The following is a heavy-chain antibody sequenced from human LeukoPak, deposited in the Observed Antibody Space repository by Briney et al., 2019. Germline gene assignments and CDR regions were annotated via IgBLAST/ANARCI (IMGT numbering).Heavy chain of an antibody. D-gene: IGHD1-7*01. CDR2: IIPIFGTA. CDR1: GGIFSSYA. CDR3: ARTSNWHSRRFDY. Sequence: SVKVSCKASGGIFSSYAISWVRQAPGQGLEWMGGIIPIFGTANYAQKFQGRVTITADECTSTAYMELSSLRFEDTAVYYCARTSNWHSRRFDYWGQGTLVTVSS. V-gene: IGHV1-69*13. J-gene: IGHJ4*02.